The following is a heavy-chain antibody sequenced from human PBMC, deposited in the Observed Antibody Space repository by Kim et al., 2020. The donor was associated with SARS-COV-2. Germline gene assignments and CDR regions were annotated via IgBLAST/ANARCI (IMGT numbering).Heavy chain of an antibody. Sequence: GGSLRLSCAASGFTFSSYAMHWVRQAPGKGLEWVAVISYDGSNKYYADSVKGRFTISRDNSKNTLYLQMNRLRAEDTAVYYCASGGIVVVRAAIDYWGQG. J-gene: IGHJ4*02. V-gene: IGHV3-30-3*01. CDR3: ASGGIVVVRAAIDY. D-gene: IGHD2-2*01. CDR2: ISYDGSNK. CDR1: GFTFSSYA.